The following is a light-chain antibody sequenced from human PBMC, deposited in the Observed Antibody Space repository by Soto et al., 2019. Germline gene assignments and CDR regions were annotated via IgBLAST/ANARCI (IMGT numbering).Light chain of an antibody. CDR3: QQYYSYPIT. V-gene: IGKV1-8*01. CDR1: QGISSY. CDR2: AAS. Sequence: AIRMTQSPSSLSAYTGDRVTITCRASQGISSYLAWYQQKPGKAPKLLIYAASTLQSGVPSRFSGSGSGTDFTLTISCLQSEDFATYYCQQYYSYPITFGQGTRLEIK. J-gene: IGKJ5*01.